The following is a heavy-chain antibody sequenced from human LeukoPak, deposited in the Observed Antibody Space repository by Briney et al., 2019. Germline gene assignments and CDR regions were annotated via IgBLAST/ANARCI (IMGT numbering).Heavy chain of an antibody. CDR1: GFTFSGYW. D-gene: IGHD2-15*01. CDR2: IKQDGNEK. V-gene: IGHV3-7*03. J-gene: IGHJ4*02. Sequence: GGSLRLSCAAPGFTFSGYWMSWVRQAPGKGLEWVANIKQDGNEKYYVDSVRGRFTISRDNAKNSLYLQMNSLRAEDTAVYYCARERILPYWGQGTLVTVSS. CDR3: ARERILPY.